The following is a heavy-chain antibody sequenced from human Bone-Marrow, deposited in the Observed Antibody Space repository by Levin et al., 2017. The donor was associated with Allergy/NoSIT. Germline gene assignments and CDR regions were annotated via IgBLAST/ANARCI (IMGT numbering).Heavy chain of an antibody. CDR1: GFGFSTYS. V-gene: IGHV3-48*02. Sequence: SCAASGFGFSTYSMNWVRQAPGKGLEWISYISSSSSTIHYADSVKGRFTISRDNAKESLYLQMNSLRDDDTAVYYCARDRGKYCSGTSCFTSEFDHWGQGTLVTVSS. CDR3: ARDRGKYCSGTSCFTSEFDH. CDR2: ISSSSSTI. D-gene: IGHD2-2*02. J-gene: IGHJ4*02.